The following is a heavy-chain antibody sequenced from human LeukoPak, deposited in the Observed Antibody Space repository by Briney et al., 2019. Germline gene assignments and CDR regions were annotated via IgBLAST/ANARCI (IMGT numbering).Heavy chain of an antibody. D-gene: IGHD2-2*01. CDR3: ARDIGYCSSTNCSYYYYYGMDV. CDR1: GGSMSSYY. J-gene: IGHJ6*02. CDR2: IYYSGST. V-gene: IGHV4-59*01. Sequence: SETLSHTCTVSGGSMSSYYWSWIRQPPGKGLEWIGYIYYSGSTSYNPSLKSRVTISVDTSKNQFSLKLSSVTAADTAVYYCARDIGYCSSTNCSYYYYYGMDVWGQGTTVTVSS.